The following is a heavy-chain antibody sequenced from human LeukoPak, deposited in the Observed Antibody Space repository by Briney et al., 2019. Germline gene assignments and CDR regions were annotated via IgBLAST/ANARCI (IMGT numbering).Heavy chain of an antibody. CDR3: ARVVYSRGWPFDY. CDR2: IYHSGST. V-gene: IGHV4-4*02. J-gene: IGHJ4*02. CDR1: GGSISSSNW. Sequence: SGTLSLTCAVSGGSISSSNWWSWVRQPPGKGLEWIGEIYHSGSTNYNPSLKSRVTISVDKSKNQFSLKLSSVTAADTAVYYCARVVYSRGWPFDYWGQGTLVTVSS. D-gene: IGHD6-19*01.